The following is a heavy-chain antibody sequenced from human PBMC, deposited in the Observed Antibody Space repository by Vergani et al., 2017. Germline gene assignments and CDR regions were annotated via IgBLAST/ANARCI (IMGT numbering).Heavy chain of an antibody. CDR1: GFTFNRYG. CDR3: AKYRYNWNDGGDFDY. Sequence: QVQLVQSGGGVVQPGGSLRLSCVASGFTFNRYGMQWVRQAPGKGLEWVAYVLFDGSNEYYADSVKGRFIVSRDNSNDALYLQMNSLRTDDTAVYYCAKYRYNWNDGGDFDYWGQGTLVTVSS. V-gene: IGHV3-30*02. CDR2: VLFDGSNE. D-gene: IGHD1-1*01. J-gene: IGHJ4*02.